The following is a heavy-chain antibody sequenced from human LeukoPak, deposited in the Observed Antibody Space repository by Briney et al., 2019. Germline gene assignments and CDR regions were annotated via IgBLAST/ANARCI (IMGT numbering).Heavy chain of an antibody. Sequence: PSETLSLTCAVSGYSISSGYYWGWIRQPPGKGLEWIGSIYHSGSTYYNPSLKSRVTISVDTSKNQFSLKLSSVTAADTAVYYCARHFSSYSSSSGHFDYWGQGTLVTVSS. V-gene: IGHV4-38-2*01. CDR2: IYHSGST. D-gene: IGHD6-6*01. J-gene: IGHJ4*02. CDR1: GYSISSGYY. CDR3: ARHFSSYSSSSGHFDY.